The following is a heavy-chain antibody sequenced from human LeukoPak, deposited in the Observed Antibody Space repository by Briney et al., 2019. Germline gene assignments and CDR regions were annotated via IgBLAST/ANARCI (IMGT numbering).Heavy chain of an antibody. CDR2: ISANNGNT. CDR3: ARVVCSGGSCYQGYFDY. D-gene: IGHD2-15*01. J-gene: IGHJ4*02. Sequence: ASVTVSCKASGYTFTNYGISWVRQAPGQGLEWMGWISANNGNTNYAQKLQGRVTMTTDTSTSTAYMEVRSLRSDDTAVYYCARVVCSGGSCYQGYFDYWGQGTLVTVSS. V-gene: IGHV1-18*01. CDR1: GYTFTNYG.